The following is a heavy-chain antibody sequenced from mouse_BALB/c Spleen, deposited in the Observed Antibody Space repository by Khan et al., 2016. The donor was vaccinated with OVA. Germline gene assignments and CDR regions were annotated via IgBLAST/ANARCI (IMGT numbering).Heavy chain of an antibody. CDR2: INSDGYYT. CDR1: GFTFSTYG. J-gene: IGHJ3*01. V-gene: IGHV5-6*01. CDR3: ASHLTGSFAY. D-gene: IGHD4-1*01. Sequence: VQLKQSGGDLMKPGGSLKLSCAASGFTFSTYGMSWVRQTPDKRLEWVATINSDGYYTYYPDSVQGRFTISRNNAKNTLYLQMSSLKSEETAMYYCASHLTGSFAYWGQGTLVTVSA.